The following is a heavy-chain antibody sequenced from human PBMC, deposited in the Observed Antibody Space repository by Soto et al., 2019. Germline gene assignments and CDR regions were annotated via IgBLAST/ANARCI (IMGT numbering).Heavy chain of an antibody. Sequence: QVQLQESGPGLVKPSQTLSLTCTVSGDSINSGGYYWSWIRQHPGKGLEWIGHIHYSGSTYYNPSLKSRVTRSVDPSENQFSLRLTSVTAAGTAVYYCAGVWGYDCDCFDPWGGGTLVTVSS. CDR1: GDSINSGGYY. V-gene: IGHV4-31*03. J-gene: IGHJ5*02. CDR2: IHYSGST. CDR3: AGVWGYDCDCFDP. D-gene: IGHD2-21*01.